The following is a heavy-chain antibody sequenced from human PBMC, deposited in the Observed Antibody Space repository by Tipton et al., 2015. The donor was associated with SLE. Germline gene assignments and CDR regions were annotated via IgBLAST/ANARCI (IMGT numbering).Heavy chain of an antibody. CDR2: NSQFGGT. CDR3: AIALNGYYSYYYMDV. J-gene: IGHJ6*03. D-gene: IGHD2-8*01. V-gene: IGHV4-39*07. Sequence: TLSLTCIVSNGSISRSRSYWGWIRQPPGKGLEWIGENSQFGGTNYNPSLSSRVTISLDTSKTQSSLILTSVTAADTGVYYCAIALNGYYSYYYMDVWGKGTAVTVSS. CDR1: NGSISRSRSY.